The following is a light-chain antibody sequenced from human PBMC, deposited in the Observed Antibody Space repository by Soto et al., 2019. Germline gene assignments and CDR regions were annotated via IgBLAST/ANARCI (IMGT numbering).Light chain of an antibody. J-gene: IGKJ4*01. CDR2: DAS. CDR3: QQYNSYPLT. CDR1: QSISSW. V-gene: IGKV1-5*01. Sequence: DIQMTQSPSTLSASVGDIVTITCRASQSISSWLAWYQQKPGKAPKLLIYDASSLESGVPSRFSGSGSGTEFTLTISSLQPDDFATYYCQQYNSYPLTFXGGTKVDIK.